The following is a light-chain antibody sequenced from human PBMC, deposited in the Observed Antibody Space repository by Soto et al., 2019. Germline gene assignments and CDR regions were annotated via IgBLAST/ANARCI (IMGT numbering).Light chain of an antibody. Sequence: QSVLTQPPSASGTPGQRVTISCSGNTPNIGTNYVYWYQQLPGTAPKLLIYRNDQRPSGVPDRFSGSKSGTSASLAISGLRSEDEADYFCAAWDDSLSGFHVFGTGTKVTVL. J-gene: IGLJ1*01. CDR3: AAWDDSLSGFHV. CDR2: RND. V-gene: IGLV1-47*01. CDR1: TPNIGTNY.